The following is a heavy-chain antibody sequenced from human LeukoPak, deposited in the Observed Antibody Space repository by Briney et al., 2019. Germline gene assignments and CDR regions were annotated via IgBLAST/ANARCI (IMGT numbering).Heavy chain of an antibody. D-gene: IGHD6-19*01. CDR1: GFTFSSYA. V-gene: IGHV3-23*01. CDR3: AKDRAVAGTGYYYGMDV. J-gene: IGHJ6*04. Sequence: GGSLRLSCAASGFTFSSYAMSWVRQAPGKGLECVSAISGSGGNTYYADSVKGRFTISRDNSKNTLYLQMNSLRAEDTAVYYCAKDRAVAGTGYYYGMDVWGKGTTVTVSS. CDR2: ISGSGGNT.